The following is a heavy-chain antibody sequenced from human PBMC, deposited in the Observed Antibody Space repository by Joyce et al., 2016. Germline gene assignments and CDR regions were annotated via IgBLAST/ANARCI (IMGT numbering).Heavy chain of an antibody. CDR3: ARDTAMATGYYYYGMDV. D-gene: IGHD5-18*01. CDR1: GYTFTNYY. J-gene: IGHJ6*02. Sequence: QVQLVQSGAEVKKPGASVKVSCKASGYTFTNYYMHWVRPAPGQGLEWMGIINPSGGSTNAAQKFQGRVTMTRDTSTSTVYMEWSSLRSEDTAVYYCARDTAMATGYYYYGMDVWGQGTTVTVSS. CDR2: INPSGGST. V-gene: IGHV1-46*01.